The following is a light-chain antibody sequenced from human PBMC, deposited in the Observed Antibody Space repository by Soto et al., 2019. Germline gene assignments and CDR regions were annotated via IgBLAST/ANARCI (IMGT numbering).Light chain of an antibody. J-gene: IGLJ2*01. CDR1: SSDVGGYNY. Sequence: HSALTQPPSASGSPGQSVTISCTGTSSDVGGYNYVSWYQQHPGKAPKLMIYEVSKRPSGVPDRFSGYKSGNTASLTVSGLQAEDEADYYCSSYAGSNNHVVFGRGTKLNVL. V-gene: IGLV2-8*01. CDR3: SSYAGSNNHVV. CDR2: EVS.